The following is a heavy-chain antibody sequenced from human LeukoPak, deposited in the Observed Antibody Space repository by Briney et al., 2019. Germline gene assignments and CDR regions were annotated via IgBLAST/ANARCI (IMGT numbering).Heavy chain of an antibody. Sequence: SETLSLTCTVSGGPIDRHYWSWIRQPPGKGLEWIGYVFYPGSTNYNPSLKSRVTMSLDTSRDQFSLRLTSVTAADTAIYYCASRPAGSTWYGVFEYWSQGTLVTVSS. D-gene: IGHD6-13*01. V-gene: IGHV4-59*11. CDR3: ASRPAGSTWYGVFEY. CDR1: GGPIDRHY. J-gene: IGHJ4*02. CDR2: VFYPGST.